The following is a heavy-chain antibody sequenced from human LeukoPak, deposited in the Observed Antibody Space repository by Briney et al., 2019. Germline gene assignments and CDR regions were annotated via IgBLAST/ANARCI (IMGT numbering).Heavy chain of an antibody. CDR2: IYYSGST. V-gene: IGHV4-59*02. J-gene: IGHJ4*02. D-gene: IGHD3-22*01. CDR3: ARVRRSGSYPSYFDY. CDR1: GGSVSSYY. Sequence: SETLSLTCTVSGGSVSSYYWSWIRQPSEKGLEWIGYIYYSGSTSYNPSLKSRVSISVDTSNNQFSLKLTSVTAADTAVYYCARVRRSGSYPSYFDYWGQGTLVTVSS.